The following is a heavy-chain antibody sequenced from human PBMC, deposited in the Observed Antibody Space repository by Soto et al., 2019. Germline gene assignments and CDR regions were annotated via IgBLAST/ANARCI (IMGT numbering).Heavy chain of an antibody. Sequence: QITLKESGPTLMKPTQTLTLTCTFSGFSLRTSGVGVGWIRQPPGKALEWLALIYWDDDKRYSPSLKSRLTINKDTSKNQVVLTMTNMDPVDTATYYCAHRRFTFGGDISADYWGQGTLVTVSS. V-gene: IGHV2-5*02. CDR1: GFSLRTSGVG. CDR2: IYWDDDK. D-gene: IGHD3-16*02. CDR3: AHRRFTFGGDISADY. J-gene: IGHJ4*02.